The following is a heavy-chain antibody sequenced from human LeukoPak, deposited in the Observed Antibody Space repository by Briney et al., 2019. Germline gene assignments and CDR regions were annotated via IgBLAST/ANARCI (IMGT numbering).Heavy chain of an antibody. Sequence: GGSLRLSCAASGFTFSSYWMSWVRQAPGKGLEWVANIKQDGSEKYYVDSVKGRFTISRDNAKNSLYLQMNSLRAEDTAVYYCARVVYQDYYYGMDVWGQGTTVTVS. V-gene: IGHV3-7*04. D-gene: IGHD6-13*01. CDR3: ARVVYQDYYYGMDV. CDR2: IKQDGSEK. CDR1: GFTFSSYW. J-gene: IGHJ6*02.